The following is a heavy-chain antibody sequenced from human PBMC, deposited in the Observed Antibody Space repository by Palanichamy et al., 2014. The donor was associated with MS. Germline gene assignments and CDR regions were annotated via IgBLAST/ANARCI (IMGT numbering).Heavy chain of an antibody. D-gene: IGHD1-26*01. V-gene: IGHV1-46*04. CDR1: GYTFTNYY. J-gene: IGHJ3*01. CDR2: INPSDGST. CDR3: ARDRNKIVELPDDTFDV. Sequence: QVQLEQSGAEVQKPGASVKVSCKASGYTFTNYYMHWVRQAPGQGLEWLGLINPSDGSTDYAQNLQGRVTMTRDTSTSTFYMELNSLRSEDTAVYFCARDRNKIVELPDDTFDVWGQGTMVTVSS.